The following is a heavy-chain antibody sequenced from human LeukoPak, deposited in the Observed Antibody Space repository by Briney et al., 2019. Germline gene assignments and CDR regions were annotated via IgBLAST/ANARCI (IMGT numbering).Heavy chain of an antibody. V-gene: IGHV1-8*02. CDR2: MNPNSGNT. D-gene: IGHD1-26*01. CDR3: ARAQYSGSYIGRPLFDY. CDR1: GYTFTSYG. Sequence: ASVKVSCKASGYTFTSYGISWVRQAPGQGLEWMGWMNPNSGNTGYAQKFQGRVTMTRNTSISTAYMELSSLRSEDTAVYYCARAQYSGSYIGRPLFDYWGQGTLVTVSS. J-gene: IGHJ4*02.